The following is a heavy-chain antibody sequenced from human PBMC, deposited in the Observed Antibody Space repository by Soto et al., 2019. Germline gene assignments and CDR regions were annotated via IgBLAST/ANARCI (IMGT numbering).Heavy chain of an antibody. J-gene: IGHJ6*02. CDR1: VGTFSSYA. Sequence: GASVKVSCKASVGTFSSYAIRWVLQAPGQGLEWMGGIIPIFGTANYAQKFQGRVTITADESTSTAYMELSSLRSEDTAVYYCARGSVLRYFDWLLPLDSLDVWGQGTTVTVSS. CDR2: IIPIFGTA. CDR3: ARGSVLRYFDWLLPLDSLDV. D-gene: IGHD3-9*01. V-gene: IGHV1-69*01.